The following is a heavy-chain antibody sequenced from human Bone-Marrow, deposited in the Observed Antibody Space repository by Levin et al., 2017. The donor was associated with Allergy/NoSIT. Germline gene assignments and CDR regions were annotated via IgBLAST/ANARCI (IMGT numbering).Heavy chain of an antibody. CDR3: AKDLSYSSSWLDF. CDR2: ISGSGLTT. Sequence: GGSLRLSCVGSGFSFSAYAMSWVRQAPGKGLECVSVISGSGLTTHYADSVKGRFTISRDNSKNTLFLQMNSLRAEDTAVYFCAKDLSYSSSWLDFWGQGTLVTVSS. D-gene: IGHD6-13*01. V-gene: IGHV3-23*01. J-gene: IGHJ4*02. CDR1: GFSFSAYA.